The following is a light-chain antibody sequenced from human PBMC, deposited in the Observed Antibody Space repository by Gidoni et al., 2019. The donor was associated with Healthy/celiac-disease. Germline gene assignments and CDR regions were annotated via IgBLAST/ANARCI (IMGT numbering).Light chain of an antibody. CDR2: WAS. CDR1: QSVLYSSNNKNY. CDR3: QQYYSTPPKT. V-gene: IGKV4-1*01. J-gene: IGKJ1*01. Sequence: DIVMTQSPDSLAVSLGERATINCKSSQSVLYSSNNKNYLAWYQQKPGQPPKLLIYWASTRESGVPDRFSGSGSGTDFTLTISSRQAEDVAVYYCQQYYSTPPKTFXQXTKVEIK.